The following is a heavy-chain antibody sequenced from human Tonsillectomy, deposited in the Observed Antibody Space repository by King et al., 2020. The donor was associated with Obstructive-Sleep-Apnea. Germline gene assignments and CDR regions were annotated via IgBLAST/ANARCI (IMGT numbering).Heavy chain of an antibody. CDR2: ISSSSSTI. J-gene: IGHJ6*02. V-gene: IGHV3-48*04. CDR1: GFTISSYS. Sequence: VQLVESGGGLVQPGGSLRLSCAASGFTISSYSMNWVRQAPGKGLEWVSYISSSSSTIHYAESVKGRFTISRDNAKNSLYLQMNSLRAEDTAVYYCARDLDKDTVLRVYGRRGYYYYGMDVWGQGTTVTVSS. CDR3: ARDLDKDTVLRVYGRRGYYYYGMDV. D-gene: IGHD2-8*01.